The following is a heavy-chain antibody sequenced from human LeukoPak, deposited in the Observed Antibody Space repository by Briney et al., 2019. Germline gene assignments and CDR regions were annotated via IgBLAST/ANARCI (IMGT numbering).Heavy chain of an antibody. J-gene: IGHJ4*02. CDR2: DSVRSSHI. Sequence: GGSLIPSCAASGVTFSSYGSYSMHWDRQAPGKGLEWDSSDSVRSSHIYYVDSVKGRFTISRDNAKNSLYLQMNSLRAEDTAVCYCARGYDSSGYYPRALDYWGQGHVLRVSS. D-gene: IGHD3-22*01. CDR1: GVTFSSYGSYS. CDR3: ARGYDSSGYYPRALDY. V-gene: IGHV3-21*01.